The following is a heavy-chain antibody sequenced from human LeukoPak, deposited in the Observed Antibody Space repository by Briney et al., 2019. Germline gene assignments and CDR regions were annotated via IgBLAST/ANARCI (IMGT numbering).Heavy chain of an antibody. V-gene: IGHV4-4*07. J-gene: IGHJ6*04. CDR1: GDSISTYY. CDR2: INTSGNT. Sequence: SETLSLTSTISGDSISTYYWIGIRHSAAKGLETNGRINTSGNTNYTPSPKSRVTMSIDTYKNHFSLNLSSVTVADTAVYYCARDRLGFRVDVWGKGTPVTVSS. D-gene: IGHD3-10*01. CDR3: ARDRLGFRVDV.